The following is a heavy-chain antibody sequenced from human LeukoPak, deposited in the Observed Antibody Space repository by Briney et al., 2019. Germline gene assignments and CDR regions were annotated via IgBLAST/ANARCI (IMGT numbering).Heavy chain of an antibody. J-gene: IGHJ3*02. Sequence: GGSLRLSCAASGFTFSSYAMHWVRQAPGKGLEWVAVISYDGSNKYYADSVKGRFTISRDNSKNTLYLQMNSLRSEDMAVYYCARERQLGGDAFDIWGQGTMVTVSS. CDR3: ARERQLGGDAFDI. D-gene: IGHD6-13*01. CDR2: ISYDGSNK. V-gene: IGHV3-30*04. CDR1: GFTFSSYA.